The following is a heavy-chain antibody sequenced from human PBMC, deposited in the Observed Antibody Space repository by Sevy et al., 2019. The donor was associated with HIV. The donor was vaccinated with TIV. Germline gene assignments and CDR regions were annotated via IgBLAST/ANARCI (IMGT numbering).Heavy chain of an antibody. CDR3: AKVLHIVEIPAAIDYYYGMDV. CDR1: GFTFSTYG. J-gene: IGHJ6*02. V-gene: IGHV3-30*02. D-gene: IGHD2-2*01. CDR2: IRFDGSIK. Sequence: GGSLRLSCAASGFTFSTYGMHWVRQAPGKGLEWVAFIRFDGSIKYYTDSMKGRLTISRDNSKNTLYLRMNSLRAEDTAVYFCAKVLHIVEIPAAIDYYYGMDVWGQGTTVTVSS.